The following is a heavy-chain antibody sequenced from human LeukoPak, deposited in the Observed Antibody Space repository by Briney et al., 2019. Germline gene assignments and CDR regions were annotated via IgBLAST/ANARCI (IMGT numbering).Heavy chain of an antibody. D-gene: IGHD6-13*01. J-gene: IGHJ4*02. CDR3: ARCDTSSWYGIDY. CDR2: IYSGGNT. CDR1: GFTVSSNY. Sequence: PGGSLRLSCAASGFTVSSNYMGWVRQAPGKGLEWVSVIYSGGNTYYADSVKGRFTISRDNSRNTMALQMNSLRVEDTAVYYCARCDTSSWYGIDYWGQGTLVTVSS. V-gene: IGHV3-53*01.